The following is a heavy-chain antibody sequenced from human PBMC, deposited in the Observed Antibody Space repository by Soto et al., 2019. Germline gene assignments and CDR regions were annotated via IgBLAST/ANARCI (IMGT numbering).Heavy chain of an antibody. CDR3: ASSKSGGSYYFDY. J-gene: IGHJ4*02. Sequence: QGQLQESGPGLVKPSGTLSLTCAVSGGSISSTDWWSWVRQPPGKGLEWIGEIYHGGSTNYNPSLKSRVTISVDRSKNQFSLKLTSVTAADTAVYYCASSKSGGSYYFDYWGQGTLVTVSS. V-gene: IGHV4-4*02. D-gene: IGHD1-26*01. CDR2: IYHGGST. CDR1: GGSISSTDW.